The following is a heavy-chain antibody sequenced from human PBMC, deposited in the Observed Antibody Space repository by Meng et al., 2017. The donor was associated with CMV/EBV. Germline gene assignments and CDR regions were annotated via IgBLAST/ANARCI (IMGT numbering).Heavy chain of an antibody. CDR3: ARARGYSSSSKNWFDP. V-gene: IGHV4-39*07. J-gene: IGHJ5*02. Sequence: GSLRLSCTVSGGSISSSSYYWGWIRQPPGKGLEWIGSIYYSGSTYYNPSLKSRVTISVDTSKNQFSLKLSSVTAADTAVYYCARARGYSSSSKNWFDPWGQGTLVTVSS. CDR2: IYYSGST. CDR1: GGSISSSSYY. D-gene: IGHD6-6*01.